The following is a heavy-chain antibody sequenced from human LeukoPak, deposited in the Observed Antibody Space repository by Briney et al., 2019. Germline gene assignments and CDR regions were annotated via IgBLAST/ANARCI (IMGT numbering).Heavy chain of an antibody. V-gene: IGHV1-69*13. CDR3: AREGTYSASGSQNRRSRAFDV. CDR2: IIPIFGTT. D-gene: IGHD3-10*01. CDR1: GGTFSSYA. J-gene: IGHJ3*01. Sequence: SVKVSCKASGGTFSSYAISWVRQAPGQGLEWMGGIIPIFGTTNYAQKFQGRVTITADESTSTAYMELTSLRSEDTAVYFCAREGTYSASGSQNRRSRAFDVWGQGTMVTVSS.